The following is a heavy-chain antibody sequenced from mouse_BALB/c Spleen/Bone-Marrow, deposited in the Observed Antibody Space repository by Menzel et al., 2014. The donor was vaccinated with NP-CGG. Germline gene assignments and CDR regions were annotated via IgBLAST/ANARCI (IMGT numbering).Heavy chain of an antibody. CDR3: ARQEFAIYWYFDV. J-gene: IGHJ1*01. Sequence: VQLQQSRAELVKPGASVKLSCSASGFNIKDTYMHWVKQRPEQGLEWIGRIDPANGNTKYDPKFQDKATITADTSSNTVDLQLSSLTFEDTAVYYCARQEFAIYWYFDVWGAGTTVTVSS. D-gene: IGHD1-3*01. CDR2: IDPANGNT. V-gene: IGHV14-3*02. CDR1: GFNIKDTY.